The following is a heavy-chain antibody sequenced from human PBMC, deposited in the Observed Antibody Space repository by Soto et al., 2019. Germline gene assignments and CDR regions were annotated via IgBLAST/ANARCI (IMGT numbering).Heavy chain of an antibody. CDR3: ARTQRFYYDSSGPRPRRPAAFDI. V-gene: IGHV3-33*01. D-gene: IGHD3-22*01. Sequence: QVQLVESGGGVVQPGRSLRLSCAASGFTFSSYGMHWVRQAPGKGLEWVAVIWYDGSNKYYADSVKGRFTISRDNSKNTLYLQMNSLRAEDTAVYYCARTQRFYYDSSGPRPRRPAAFDIWGQGTMVTVSS. J-gene: IGHJ3*02. CDR2: IWYDGSNK. CDR1: GFTFSSYG.